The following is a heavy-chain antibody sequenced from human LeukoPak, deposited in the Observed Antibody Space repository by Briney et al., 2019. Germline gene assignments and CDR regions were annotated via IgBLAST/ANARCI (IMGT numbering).Heavy chain of an antibody. CDR1: GFTFDDYA. V-gene: IGHV3-9*01. D-gene: IGHD6-19*01. Sequence: RPGGSLRLSCAASGFTFDDYAMHWVRQAPGKGLEWVSGISWNSGSIGYADSVKGRFTISRDNAKNSLYLQMNSLRAEDTALYYCAKDIRSAVAGILSPSGPLYYYYGMDVWGQGTTVTVSS. CDR2: ISWNSGSI. CDR3: AKDIRSAVAGILSPSGPLYYYYGMDV. J-gene: IGHJ6*02.